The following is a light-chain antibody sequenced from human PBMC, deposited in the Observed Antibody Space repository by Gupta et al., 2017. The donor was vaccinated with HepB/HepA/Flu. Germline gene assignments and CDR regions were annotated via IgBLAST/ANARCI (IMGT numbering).Light chain of an antibody. J-gene: IGLJ2*01. CDR2: GVS. V-gene: IGLV2-23*02. CDR3: CSYAGSSTFVV. Sequence: QSALTQPASVSGSPGQSITISCTGTSSDVGSYNFVSWYQQHPGKAPKLMIYGVSKRPSGVSNRFSGSKSGNTASLTISGLQAEDEADYYCCSYAGSSTFVVFGGGTKLTVL. CDR1: SSDVGSYNF.